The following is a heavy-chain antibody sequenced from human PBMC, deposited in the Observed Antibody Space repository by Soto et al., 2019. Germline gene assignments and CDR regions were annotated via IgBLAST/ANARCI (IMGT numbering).Heavy chain of an antibody. CDR1: GFTFSSYG. Sequence: QVQLVESGGGEVQPGRSLRLSCAASGFTFSSYGMHWVRQAPGKGLEWVALMWYDGSNKYYADSVKGRFTISRDNSKNTLYLQMNSLRAEDTAVYYCARDAYLGSGSYAYWGQGTLVTVSS. D-gene: IGHD3-10*01. J-gene: IGHJ4*02. CDR3: ARDAYLGSGSYAY. V-gene: IGHV3-33*01. CDR2: MWYDGSNK.